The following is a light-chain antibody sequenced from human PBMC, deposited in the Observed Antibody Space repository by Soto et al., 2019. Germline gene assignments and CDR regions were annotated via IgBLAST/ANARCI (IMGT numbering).Light chain of an antibody. V-gene: IGLV2-14*01. CDR2: EVS. Sequence: HSVLTQPASVSGSPGQSITISCTGTSSDVGGYNYVSWYQQHPGKAPKLMIYEVSNRPSGVSTRFSGSKSGNTASLTISGLQAEDEADYYCSSYTSRSAYLFGNGTKV. CDR1: SSDVGGYNY. J-gene: IGLJ1*01. CDR3: SSYTSRSAYL.